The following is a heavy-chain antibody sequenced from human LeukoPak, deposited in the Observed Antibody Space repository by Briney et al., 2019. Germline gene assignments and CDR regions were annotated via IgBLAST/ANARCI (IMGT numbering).Heavy chain of an antibody. CDR2: ISGSGGST. Sequence: GGSLRLSCAASGFTFSSYAMSWVRQTPGKGLEWVSAISGSGGSTYYADSVKGRFTISRDNSKNTLYLQMNSLRAEDTAVYYCAKDGTVTPHYYYYGMDVWGQGTTVTVSS. D-gene: IGHD4-17*01. CDR1: GFTFSSYA. V-gene: IGHV3-23*01. J-gene: IGHJ6*02. CDR3: AKDGTVTPHYYYYGMDV.